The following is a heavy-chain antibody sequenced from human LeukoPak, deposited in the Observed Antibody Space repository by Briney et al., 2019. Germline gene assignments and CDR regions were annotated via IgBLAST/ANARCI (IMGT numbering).Heavy chain of an antibody. D-gene: IGHD4-23*01. CDR1: SGSISSHY. CDR3: AREYQGGNSVYYFDY. J-gene: IGHJ4*02. Sequence: SETLSLTCTVSSGSISSHYWSWIRQPPGKGLEWIGCIYYSGSTDYNPSLKSRVTISVDTSKNQFSLKLSSVTAADTAVYYCAREYQGGNSVYYFDYWGQGTLVTVSS. V-gene: IGHV4-59*11. CDR2: IYYSGST.